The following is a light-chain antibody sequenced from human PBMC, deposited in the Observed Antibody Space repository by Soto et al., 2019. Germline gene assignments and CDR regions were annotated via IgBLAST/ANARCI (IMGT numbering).Light chain of an antibody. CDR2: EGS. Sequence: QSALTQPASVSGSPGQSITISCTGTSSDVGSYNLVSWYQQHPGKAPKLMIYEGSKRPSGVSNRFSGSKSGNTASLTISGLQAEDEADYYCCSYAGSSTWVFGGGTKVTVX. CDR3: CSYAGSSTWV. CDR1: SSDVGSYNL. V-gene: IGLV2-23*01. J-gene: IGLJ3*02.